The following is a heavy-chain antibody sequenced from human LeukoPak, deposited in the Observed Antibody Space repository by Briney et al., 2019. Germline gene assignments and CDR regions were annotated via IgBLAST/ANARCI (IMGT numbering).Heavy chain of an antibody. J-gene: IGHJ4*02. Sequence: SETLSLTCTVSGGSISTYYWSWIRQPPGKGLEWIGYIYYTGSTNYNPSLKSRVTISIDTSKNQFSLKLRSVTAADTAVYYCARVDSSNWYDSRGYFDYWGQGTLVTVSS. D-gene: IGHD6-13*01. V-gene: IGHV4-59*01. CDR3: ARVDSSNWYDSRGYFDY. CDR2: IYYTGST. CDR1: GGSISTYY.